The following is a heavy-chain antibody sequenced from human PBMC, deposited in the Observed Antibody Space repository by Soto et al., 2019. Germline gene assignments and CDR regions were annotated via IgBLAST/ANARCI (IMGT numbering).Heavy chain of an antibody. V-gene: IGHV4-31*03. CDR1: GGSISSGGYY. Sequence: QVQLQESGPGLVKPSQTLSLTCTVSGGSISSGGYYWSWIRQHPGKGLEWIGYIYYSGSTYYNPSLKSRVTISVDTSKNQFSLKLSSVTAADTAGYYCAASYCTNGVCYPRNYYYYMDVWGKGTTVTVSS. D-gene: IGHD2-8*01. CDR3: AASYCTNGVCYPRNYYYYMDV. CDR2: IYYSGST. J-gene: IGHJ6*03.